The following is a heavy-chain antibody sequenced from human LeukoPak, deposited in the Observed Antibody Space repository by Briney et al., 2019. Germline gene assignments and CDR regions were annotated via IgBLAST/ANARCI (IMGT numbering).Heavy chain of an antibody. CDR3: ARDRGKVANDY. J-gene: IGHJ4*02. Sequence: ASVKVSCKASGYTFTGQYIYWVRQAPGQGLEWMGRINPDSGGPNYAHKFQGRVTMTRDTSISTAYMDLSRLTSDDTAVYFCARDRGKVANDYWGQGTLVIVSS. CDR2: INPDSGGP. D-gene: IGHD3-10*01. CDR1: GYTFTGQY. V-gene: IGHV1-2*06.